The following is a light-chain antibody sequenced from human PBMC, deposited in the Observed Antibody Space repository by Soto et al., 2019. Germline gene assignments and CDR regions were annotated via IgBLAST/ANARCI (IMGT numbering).Light chain of an antibody. CDR1: QTIDNK. J-gene: IGKJ1*01. V-gene: IGKV3-15*01. Sequence: IVMTQSPATLSVSPGERATLSCRASQTIDNKLAWYQQRPGQAPRLLIYGASIRATGIPARFSGSGSGIEFTLTISGLQSEDFGVYYCQQYKDWRTFGQGTNVDIK. CDR2: GAS. CDR3: QQYKDWRT.